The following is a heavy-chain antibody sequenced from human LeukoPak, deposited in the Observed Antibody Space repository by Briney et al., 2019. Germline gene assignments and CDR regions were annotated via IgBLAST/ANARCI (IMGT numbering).Heavy chain of an antibody. J-gene: IGHJ4*02. CDR2: VSDSGGNK. CDR1: GFTFSDYG. Sequence: PGGYLRLSCAVAGFTFSDYGMSWVRQAPGKGLEWVSSVSDSGGNKYYADSVKGRFTISRDNSKNTLYLQMNSLRPEDTAVYYCAKRVPYSSSSVYFDYWGQGTLVTVSS. D-gene: IGHD6-19*01. V-gene: IGHV3-23*01. CDR3: AKRVPYSSSSVYFDY.